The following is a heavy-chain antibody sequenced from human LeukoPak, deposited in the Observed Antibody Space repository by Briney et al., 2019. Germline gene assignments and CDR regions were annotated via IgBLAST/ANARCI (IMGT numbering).Heavy chain of an antibody. Sequence: SQTLSLTCTVSGASFSSGDQYWNWIRQSPGKGLEWIGSIHPSGMLYNNPSLESRVTISIDTSKNQFSLNLNSVTAADTAVYFCSRGLDSRKLGYWGQGTLVPVSS. J-gene: IGHJ4*02. V-gene: IGHV4-31*03. D-gene: IGHD3-22*01. CDR2: IHPSGML. CDR1: GASFSSGDQY. CDR3: SRGLDSRKLGY.